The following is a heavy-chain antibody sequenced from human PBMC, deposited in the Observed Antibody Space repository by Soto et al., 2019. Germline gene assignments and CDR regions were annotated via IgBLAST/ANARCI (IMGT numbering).Heavy chain of an antibody. V-gene: IGHV4-59*12. Sequence: QVGLQESGPGLVKPSETLSLTCTVSGDSISNYYWTWVRQSPGKRLEWIGYIRYSGSTHYNPARTHRGAMTVKTCNNQCFLKLTSGSAADTAVYYCAGERTMGTAWATTVHCCGVDVWGRGTAVIAS. CDR1: GDSISNYY. D-gene: IGHD5-12*01. CDR3: AGERTMGTAWATTVHCCGVDV. CDR2: IRYSGST. J-gene: IGHJ6*02.